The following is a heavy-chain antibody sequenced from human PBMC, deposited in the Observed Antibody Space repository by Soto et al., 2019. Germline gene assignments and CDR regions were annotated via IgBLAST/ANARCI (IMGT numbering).Heavy chain of an antibody. D-gene: IGHD6-13*01. CDR2: IYHSGST. Sequence: SETLSLTCAVSGGSISSGGYSWSWIRQPPGKGLEWIGYIYHSGSTYYNPSLKSRVTISVDRSKNQFSLKLSSVTAADTAVYYCARVKQQLITGEYYFDYWGQGTLVTVSS. CDR3: ARVKQQLITGEYYFDY. J-gene: IGHJ4*02. V-gene: IGHV4-30-2*01. CDR1: GGSISSGGYS.